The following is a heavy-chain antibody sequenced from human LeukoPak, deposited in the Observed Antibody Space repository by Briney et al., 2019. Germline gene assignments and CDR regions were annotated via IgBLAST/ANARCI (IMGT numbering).Heavy chain of an antibody. D-gene: IGHD6-19*01. CDR1: GFTFSRFG. CDR2: ITTSSTYI. J-gene: IGHJ4*02. CDR3: ARGKYSSGWFDY. Sequence: PGGSLRLSCAASGFTFSRFGMHWVRQAPGKGLEWVSSITTSSTYISYADSVKGRFTISRDNAKNSLYLQMNSLRAEDTAVYYCARGKYSSGWFDYWGQGTLVTVSS. V-gene: IGHV3-21*01.